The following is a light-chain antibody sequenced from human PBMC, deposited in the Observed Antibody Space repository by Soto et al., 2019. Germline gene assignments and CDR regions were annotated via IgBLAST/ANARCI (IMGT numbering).Light chain of an antibody. CDR3: QSYDSSLSGRV. CDR2: GNS. Sequence: QSVLTQPSSVSGAPGQRVTISCTGSSSHIGAGYDVHWYQQLPGTAPKLLIYGNSNRPSGVPDRFSGSKSGTSASLAITGLQAEDEADYYCQSYDSSLSGRVFGTGTKLTVL. J-gene: IGLJ1*01. CDR1: SSHIGAGYD. V-gene: IGLV1-40*01.